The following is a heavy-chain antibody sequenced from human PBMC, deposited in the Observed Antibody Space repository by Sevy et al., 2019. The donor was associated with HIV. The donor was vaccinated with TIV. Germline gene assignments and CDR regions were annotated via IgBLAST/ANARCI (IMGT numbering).Heavy chain of an antibody. V-gene: IGHV4-34*01. Sequence: SETLSLTCAVYGESVSSSYWTWIRQPPGGGLDWVGEVDHNGGTSYNPARKSRATVSLDTPKRKFTLKLNSVTPADTAVYFCAGGRSPKRLPLLYSGYDHMTAHFFDYWGQGALVTVSS. CDR2: VDHNGGT. CDR3: AGGRSPKRLPLLYSGYDHMTAHFFDY. J-gene: IGHJ4*02. CDR1: GESVSSSY. D-gene: IGHD5-12*01.